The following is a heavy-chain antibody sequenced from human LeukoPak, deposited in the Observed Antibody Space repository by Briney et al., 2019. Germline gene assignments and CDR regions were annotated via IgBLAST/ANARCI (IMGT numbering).Heavy chain of an antibody. CDR3: ASGRTLVVTAFDY. J-gene: IGHJ4*02. CDR1: GGSFSGYY. D-gene: IGHD3-22*01. Sequence: PSETLSLTCAVYGGSFSGYYWSWIRQPPGKGLEWIGEINHSGSTNYNPSLKSRVTISVDTSKNQFSLKLSSVTAADTAVYYCASGRTLVVTAFDYWGQGTLVTVSS. V-gene: IGHV4-34*01. CDR2: INHSGST.